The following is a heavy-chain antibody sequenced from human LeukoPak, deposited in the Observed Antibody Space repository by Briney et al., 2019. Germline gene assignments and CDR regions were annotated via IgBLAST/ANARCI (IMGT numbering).Heavy chain of an antibody. CDR1: GYSFTSYW. Sequence: GESLKISRKGSGYSFTSYWIGWVRRMPGKGVEWMVIIYPGDSDTKYSPSCQGQVTISADKSISTAYLQWSSLKASDTATYYCARRGMATIKGDAFDIWGQGTMVTVSS. V-gene: IGHV5-51*01. D-gene: IGHD5-24*01. CDR2: IYPGDSDT. CDR3: ARRGMATIKGDAFDI. J-gene: IGHJ3*02.